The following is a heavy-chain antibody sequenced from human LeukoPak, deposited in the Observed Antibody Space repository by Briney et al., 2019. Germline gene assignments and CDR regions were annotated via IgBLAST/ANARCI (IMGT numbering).Heavy chain of an antibody. D-gene: IGHD3-22*01. CDR1: GGSISSSSYY. Sequence: SETLSLTCTVSGGSISSSSYYWGWIRQPPGKGLEWIGSIYYSGSTYYNPSLKSRVTISVDTSKNQFSLKLSSVTAADTAVYYCAREGGDDYYDSSGPKDAFDIWGQGTMVTVSS. CDR3: AREGGDDYYDSSGPKDAFDI. CDR2: IYYSGST. V-gene: IGHV4-39*07. J-gene: IGHJ3*02.